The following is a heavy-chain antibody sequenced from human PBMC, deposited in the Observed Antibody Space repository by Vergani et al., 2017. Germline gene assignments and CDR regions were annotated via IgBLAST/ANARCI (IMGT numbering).Heavy chain of an antibody. CDR1: GFTFSSYG. D-gene: IGHD2-2*01. CDR2: MWYDGSNK. Sequence: QVQLVESGGGVVQPGRSLRLSCAASGFTFSSYGMHWVRQAPGKGLEWVAVMWYDGSNKYYADSVKGRFTISRENSKKTLYLQMNSLRAEDTAVYYCARGTNPYCSSTSCYLDAFDYWGQGTLVTVSS. V-gene: IGHV3-33*01. CDR3: ARGTNPYCSSTSCYLDAFDY. J-gene: IGHJ4*02.